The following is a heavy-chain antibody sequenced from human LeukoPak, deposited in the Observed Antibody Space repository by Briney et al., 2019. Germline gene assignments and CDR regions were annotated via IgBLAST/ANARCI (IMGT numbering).Heavy chain of an antibody. CDR3: ARDLGDYMYV. CDR2: INPNSGGT. V-gene: IGHV1-2*02. CDR1: GYTFTGYY. Sequence: ASVKVSCKASGYTFTGYYMHWVRHAPGQGLEWMGWINPNSGGTNYAQKFQGRVTMTRDTSISTAYMELRRLRADDTAVYYCARDLGDYMYVWGKGTTVTISS. J-gene: IGHJ6*03.